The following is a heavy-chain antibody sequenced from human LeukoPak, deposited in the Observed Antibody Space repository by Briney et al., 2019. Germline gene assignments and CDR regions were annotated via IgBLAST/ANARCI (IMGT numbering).Heavy chain of an antibody. Sequence: ASVKVSCKASGYTFTSYDINWVRQATGQGLEWMGWMNPNSGDTGYAQKFQGRVTMTRNTSISTAYMELSSLTSDDTAVIYCARTGMGGNVWMDSWGQGTLVTVSS. CDR1: GYTFTSYD. V-gene: IGHV1-8*01. CDR2: MNPNSGDT. CDR3: ARTGMGGNVWMDS. D-gene: IGHD1-26*01. J-gene: IGHJ5*01.